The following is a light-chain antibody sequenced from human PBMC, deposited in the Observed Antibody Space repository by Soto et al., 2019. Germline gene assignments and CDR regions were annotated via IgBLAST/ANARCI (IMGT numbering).Light chain of an antibody. Sequence: EIVMTQSPATLSVSPGEGATLYCRASQSVTNNLAWYQHKPGQAPRLLIYGVSTRATGIPARFSGSGSETEFTLTISSLQSEAFAIYYCQQYNDWPRTFGQGTKVEIK. CDR3: QQYNDWPRT. CDR2: GVS. V-gene: IGKV3-15*01. CDR1: QSVTNN. J-gene: IGKJ1*01.